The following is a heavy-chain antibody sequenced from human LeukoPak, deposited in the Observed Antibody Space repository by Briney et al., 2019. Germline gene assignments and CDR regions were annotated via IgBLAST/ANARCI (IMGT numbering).Heavy chain of an antibody. J-gene: IGHJ6*03. CDR2: INPSGGST. CDR1: GYTFTSYY. D-gene: IGHD3-3*01. V-gene: IGHV1-46*01. Sequence: ASVKVSCKASGYTFTSYYMHWVRQAPGQGLEWMGIINPSGGSTSYAQKFQGRVTMTRDTSTSTVYMELSSLRSEDTAVYYCASNYDFWSGYSYYYYYMDVWGKGTTVTVSS. CDR3: ASNYDFWSGYSYYYYYMDV.